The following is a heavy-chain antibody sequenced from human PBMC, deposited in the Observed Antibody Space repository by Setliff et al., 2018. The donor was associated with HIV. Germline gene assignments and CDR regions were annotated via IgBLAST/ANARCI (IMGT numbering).Heavy chain of an antibody. V-gene: IGHV1-69*13. Sequence: SVKVSCKASGNSFHSYAFSWVRQAPGQGLEWMGGILPFFDTANYAQKFQGRVTITADESTSTVHMELSSLRSEDMAVYYCARGATYYNFWTAPPPIDYWGQGTLVTVSS. J-gene: IGHJ4*02. D-gene: IGHD3-3*01. CDR1: GNSFHSYA. CDR2: ILPFFDTA. CDR3: ARGATYYNFWTAPPPIDY.